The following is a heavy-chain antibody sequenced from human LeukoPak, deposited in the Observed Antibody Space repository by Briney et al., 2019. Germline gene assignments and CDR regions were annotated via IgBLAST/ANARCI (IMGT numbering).Heavy chain of an antibody. Sequence: SQALSLTCAISGDSVSSNSAAWNWIRQSPSRGLEWLGRTYYRSKWYNDYAVSVKSRMTINPDTSKNQFSLQLNSVTPEDTAVYYCARWDYGDYGALGFDPWGQGTLVTVSS. CDR2: TYYRSKWYN. CDR1: GDSVSSNSAA. D-gene: IGHD4-17*01. V-gene: IGHV6-1*01. CDR3: ARWDYGDYGALGFDP. J-gene: IGHJ5*02.